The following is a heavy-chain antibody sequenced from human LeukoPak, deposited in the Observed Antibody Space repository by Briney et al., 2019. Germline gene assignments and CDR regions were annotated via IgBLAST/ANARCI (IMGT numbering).Heavy chain of an antibody. J-gene: IGHJ6*03. Sequence: ASVKVSCKASGYTFTSYGISWVRQATGQGLEWMGWMNPNSGNTGYAQKFQGRVTITRNTSISTAYMELSSLRSEDTAVYYCARGMDSSSWTYYYYYMDVWGKGTTLTVSS. V-gene: IGHV1-8*03. D-gene: IGHD6-13*01. CDR3: ARGMDSSSWTYYYYYMDV. CDR2: MNPNSGNT. CDR1: GYTFTSYG.